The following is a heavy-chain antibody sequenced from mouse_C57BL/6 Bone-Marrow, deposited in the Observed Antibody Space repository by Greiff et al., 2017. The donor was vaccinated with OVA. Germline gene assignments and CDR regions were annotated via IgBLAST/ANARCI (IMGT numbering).Heavy chain of an antibody. CDR3: ARWGIYYDYDY. V-gene: IGHV1-9*01. CDR2: IFPGGGST. CDR1: GYTFTGYW. Sequence: QVQLQQSGAELMKPGASVKLSCKATGYTFTGYWIEWVKQRPGHGLEWIGEIFPGGGSTNYNEKFKGKATFTADTSSNTAYMQLSSLTTEDSAIYYCARWGIYYDYDYWGQGTTLTVSS. J-gene: IGHJ2*01. D-gene: IGHD2-4*01.